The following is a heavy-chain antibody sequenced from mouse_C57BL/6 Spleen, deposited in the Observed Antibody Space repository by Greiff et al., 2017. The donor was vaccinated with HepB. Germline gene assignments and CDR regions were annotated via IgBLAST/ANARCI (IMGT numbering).Heavy chain of an antibody. CDR1: GYTFTSYW. V-gene: IGHV1-59*01. Sequence: QVQLQQPGAELVRPGTSVKLSCKASGYTFTSYWMHWVKQRPGQGLEWIGVIDPSDSYTNYNQKFKGKATLTVDTSSSTAYMQLSSLTSEDSAVYYCARSGGYSKGGAMDYWGQGTSVTVSS. CDR3: ARSGGYSKGGAMDY. J-gene: IGHJ4*01. CDR2: IDPSDSYT. D-gene: IGHD2-5*01.